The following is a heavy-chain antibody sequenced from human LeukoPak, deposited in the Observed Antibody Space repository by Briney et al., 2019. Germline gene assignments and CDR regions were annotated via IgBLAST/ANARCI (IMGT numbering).Heavy chain of an antibody. CDR1: GGSLSSGGYY. CDR3: ASHEDSSGYYLNAFDI. CDR2: IYYSGST. J-gene: IGHJ3*02. D-gene: IGHD3-22*01. Sequence: PSETLSLTCTVSGGSLSSGGYYWSWIRQHPGTGLEWLGYIYYSGSTYYNPSLKSRVTISVDTSKNQFSLKLSSVTAADTAVYYCASHEDSSGYYLNAFDIWGQGTMVTVSS. V-gene: IGHV4-31*03.